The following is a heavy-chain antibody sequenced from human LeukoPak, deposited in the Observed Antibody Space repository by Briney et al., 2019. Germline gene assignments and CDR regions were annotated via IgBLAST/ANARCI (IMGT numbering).Heavy chain of an antibody. Sequence: ASVKVSCKASGYTFTSYYMHWVRQPPGQGLEWMGIINPNVGSTSYAQRFQGRVAMTRDTSTSTAYMELSSLRSEDTALYYCARDRAYSGSYFFDYWGQGTLVTVSS. V-gene: IGHV1-46*01. J-gene: IGHJ4*02. D-gene: IGHD1-26*01. CDR3: ARDRAYSGSYFFDY. CDR1: GYTFTSYY. CDR2: INPNVGST.